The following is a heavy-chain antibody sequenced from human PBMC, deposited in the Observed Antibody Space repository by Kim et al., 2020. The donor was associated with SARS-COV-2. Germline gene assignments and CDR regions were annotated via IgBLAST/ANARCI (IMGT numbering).Heavy chain of an antibody. Sequence: GGSLRLSCAASGFTFSSYAMTWVRQAPGKGLEWVSFISSTGNIIYYADSVEGRFTISRDNAKNSVSLQMNSLGDEETAMYYCASRGYYIDFLGQGTLVTVSS. J-gene: IGHJ4*02. CDR1: GFTFSSYA. V-gene: IGHV3-48*02. CDR2: ISSTGNII. D-gene: IGHD6-13*01. CDR3: ASRGYYIDF.